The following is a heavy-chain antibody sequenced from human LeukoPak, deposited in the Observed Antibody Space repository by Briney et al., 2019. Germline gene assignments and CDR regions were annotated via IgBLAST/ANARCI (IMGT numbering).Heavy chain of an antibody. J-gene: IGHJ3*02. V-gene: IGHV4-39*01. CDR3: ARHRLEGDLSDI. CDR1: GGSISNSDYS. Sequence: SETLSLTCNVSGGSISNSDYSWAWIRRPPGKGLEWIGSVYYREDIYYTPSLKSRVTISLDTSKNQFSLKLTSVTAADTALYFCARHRLEGDLSDIWGQGTMVTVS. D-gene: IGHD3-3*01. CDR2: VYYREDI.